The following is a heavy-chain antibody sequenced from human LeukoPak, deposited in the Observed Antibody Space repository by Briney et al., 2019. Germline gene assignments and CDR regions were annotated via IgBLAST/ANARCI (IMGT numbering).Heavy chain of an antibody. Sequence: PGGSLRLSCAASGFTFSSYSMNWVRQAPGKGLEWVSSISSSSSYIYYADSVKGRFTISRDNAKNSLYLQMNSLRAEDTAVYYCARAAYSSSWYPYYFDYWGQGTLVTVSS. J-gene: IGHJ4*02. CDR3: ARAAYSSSWYPYYFDY. CDR1: GFTFSSYS. CDR2: ISSSSSYI. V-gene: IGHV3-21*01. D-gene: IGHD6-13*01.